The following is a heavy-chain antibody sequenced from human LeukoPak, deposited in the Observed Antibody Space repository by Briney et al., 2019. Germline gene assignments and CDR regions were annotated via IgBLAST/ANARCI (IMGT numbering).Heavy chain of an antibody. Sequence: PSETLSLTCTVSGGSLSSGSYYWSWIRQPAGKGLEWIGRIYTSGSTNYNPSLKSRVTISVDTSKNQFSLKLSSVTAADTAVYYCARDTPSFDAFDIWGQGTMVTVSS. CDR3: ARDTPSFDAFDI. V-gene: IGHV4-61*02. CDR2: IYTSGST. CDR1: GGSLSSGSYY. J-gene: IGHJ3*02.